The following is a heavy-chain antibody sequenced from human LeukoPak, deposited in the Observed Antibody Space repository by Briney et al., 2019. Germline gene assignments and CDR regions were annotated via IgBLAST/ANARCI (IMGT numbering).Heavy chain of an antibody. CDR2: IGTAGDT. Sequence: PGGSLRLSCAASGFTFSSYAMSWVRQATGKGLEWVSAIGTAGDTYYPGSVKGRFTISRENAKNSLYLQMNSLRAGDTAVYYCARVAYGSGSLYFDYWGQGTLVTVSS. J-gene: IGHJ4*02. CDR1: GFTFSSYA. V-gene: IGHV3-13*01. D-gene: IGHD3-10*01. CDR3: ARVAYGSGSLYFDY.